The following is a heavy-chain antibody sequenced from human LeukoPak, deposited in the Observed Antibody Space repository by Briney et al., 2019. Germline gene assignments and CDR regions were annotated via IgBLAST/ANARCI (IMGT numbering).Heavy chain of an antibody. CDR1: GGSISSYY. V-gene: IGHV4-59*01. Sequence: SETLSLTCTVSGGSISSYYWSWIRQPPGPGLEWMGYIYYSGSTYYNPSLTSRVTISLDTYKNQFSLKLSPVTAAATAVYYCVSTNYYPTLKSRVRISVDVSTYQFSLKLSSVTAADTAVDYCARAHGVYSSSLGFDYWGQGTLVTVSS. J-gene: IGHJ4*02. D-gene: IGHD1-26*01. CDR3: VSTNYYPTLKSRVRISVDVSTYQFSLKLSSVTAADTAVDYCARAHGVYSSSLGFDY. CDR2: IYYSGST.